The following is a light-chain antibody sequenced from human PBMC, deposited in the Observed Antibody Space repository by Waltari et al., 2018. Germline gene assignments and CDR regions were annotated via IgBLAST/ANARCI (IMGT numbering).Light chain of an antibody. J-gene: IGKJ1*01. CDR1: QNVLYSSNNKNY. Sequence: DIVMTQSPDSLAESLGERATVHCKSSQNVLYSSNNKNYLAWYQQKPGQPPKLLIYWASTRESGVPDRFSGSGSGTDFTLTISSLQAEDVAVYYCQQYYGTPPTFGQGTKVEIK. CDR2: WAS. V-gene: IGKV4-1*01. CDR3: QQYYGTPPT.